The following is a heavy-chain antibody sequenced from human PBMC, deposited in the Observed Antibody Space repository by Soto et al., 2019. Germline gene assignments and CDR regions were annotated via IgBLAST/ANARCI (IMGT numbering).Heavy chain of an antibody. CDR3: AIERMQNPLCAPVY. J-gene: IGHJ4*02. V-gene: IGHV3-30-3*01. D-gene: IGHD2-21*01. Sequence: GGSRRLACAASGFTLGSYSMPWVRKSPGKGLEWVAVISDDGINKYYADSVKGRFTISRNNSKNTLGLQMKILRAEETAVYYGAIERMQNPLCAPVYWGQGTLVTVSS. CDR1: GFTLGSYS. CDR2: ISDDGINK.